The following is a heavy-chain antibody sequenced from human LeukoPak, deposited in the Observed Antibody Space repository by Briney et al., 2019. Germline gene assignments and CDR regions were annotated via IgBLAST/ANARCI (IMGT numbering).Heavy chain of an antibody. CDR3: AGSSVVVPAAILNYYYGMDV. J-gene: IGHJ6*02. V-gene: IGHV4-34*01. CDR2: INHSGST. CDR1: GGSFSGYY. D-gene: IGHD2-2*02. Sequence: SETLSLTCAVYGGSFSGYYWSWIRQPPGKGLEWIGEINHSGSTNYNPSLKSRVTISVDTSKNQFSLELSSVTAADTAVYYCAGSSVVVPAAILNYYYGMDVWGQGTTVTVSS.